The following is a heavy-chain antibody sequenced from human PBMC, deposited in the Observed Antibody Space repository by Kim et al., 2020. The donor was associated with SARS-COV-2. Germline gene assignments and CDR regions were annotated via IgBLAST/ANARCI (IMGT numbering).Heavy chain of an antibody. J-gene: IGHJ4*02. Sequence: GGSLRLSCAASGFTFSNAWMSWVRQAPGKGLEWVGRIKSKTDGGTTDYAAPVKGRFTISRDDSKNTLYLQMNSLKTEDTAVYYCTTLTSITSGVATPYGVYWGQGTLVTVSS. D-gene: IGHD5-12*01. CDR1: GFTFSNAW. CDR2: IKSKTDGGTT. V-gene: IGHV3-15*01. CDR3: TTLTSITSGVATPYGVY.